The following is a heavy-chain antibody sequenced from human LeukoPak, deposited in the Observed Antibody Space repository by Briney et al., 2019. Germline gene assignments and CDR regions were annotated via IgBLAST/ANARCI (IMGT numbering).Heavy chain of an antibody. D-gene: IGHD2-21*02. V-gene: IGHV1-2*06. CDR3: ATMPPRFKVVTAIHGY. CDR1: GYTFTGYY. J-gene: IGHJ4*02. CDR2: INPNSGGT. Sequence: ASAKVSCKASGYTFTGYYMHWVRQAPGQGLEWMGRINPNSGGTNYAQKFQGRVTMTRDTSISTAYMELSRLRSDDTAVYYCATMPPRFKVVTAIHGYWGQGTLVTVSS.